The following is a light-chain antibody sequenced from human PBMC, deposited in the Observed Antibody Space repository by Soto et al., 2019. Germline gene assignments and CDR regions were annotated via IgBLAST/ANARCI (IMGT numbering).Light chain of an antibody. CDR2: GAS. Sequence: EIVMTQSPATLSVSPGERATLSCRASQSVSSNLAWYQQKPGQAPRLLIYGASTRATGIPARFSGSRSGTEFXLXXSSXXSXXXAVYYCQQYNNWPPWTFGQGTKLEIK. J-gene: IGKJ2*02. CDR1: QSVSSN. V-gene: IGKV3-15*01. CDR3: QQYNNWPPWT.